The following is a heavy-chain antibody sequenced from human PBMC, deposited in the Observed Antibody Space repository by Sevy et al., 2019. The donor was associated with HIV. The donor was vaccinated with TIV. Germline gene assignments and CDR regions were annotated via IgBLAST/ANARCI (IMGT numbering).Heavy chain of an antibody. J-gene: IGHJ5*02. V-gene: IGHV3-53*01. CDR1: GFTISTNY. CDR3: ASRIAATCRGEFDN. Sequence: GGSLRLSCAASGFTISTNYMSWVRQAPGKGLEWVSIIYTGGSTYYTDSVRGRFTISRDNSKNTLYLQMNSLRAEDTAVYFCASRIAATCRGEFDNWGQGTLVTVSS. D-gene: IGHD6-25*01. CDR2: IYTGGST.